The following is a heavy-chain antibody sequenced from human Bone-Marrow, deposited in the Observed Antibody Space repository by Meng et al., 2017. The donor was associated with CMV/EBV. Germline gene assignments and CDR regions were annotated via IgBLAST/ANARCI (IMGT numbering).Heavy chain of an antibody. Sequence: GESLKISCAASGFTFSSYSMNWVRQAPGKGLEWVSSISSSSSYIYYADSVKGRFTISRDNAKNSLYLQMNSLRAEDTAVYYCAGDSGSSSWPNFQHWGQGTLVTVSS. D-gene: IGHD6-13*01. CDR3: AGDSGSSSWPNFQH. CDR1: GFTFSSYS. J-gene: IGHJ1*01. V-gene: IGHV3-21*04. CDR2: ISSSSSYI.